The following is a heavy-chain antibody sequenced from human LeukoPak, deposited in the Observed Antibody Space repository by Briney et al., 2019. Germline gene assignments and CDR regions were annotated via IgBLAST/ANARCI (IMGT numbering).Heavy chain of an antibody. D-gene: IGHD6-19*01. J-gene: IGHJ5*02. V-gene: IGHV3-30*18. CDR3: AKRGIAVAGSNWFDP. CDR2: ISYDGSNK. Sequence: GGSLRLSCAASGFTFSSYGMHWVRQAPGKGLEWVAVISYDGSNKYYADSVKGRFTISRDNSKNTLYLQMNSLRAEDTAVYYCAKRGIAVAGSNWFDPWGQGTLVTVSS. CDR1: GFTFSSYG.